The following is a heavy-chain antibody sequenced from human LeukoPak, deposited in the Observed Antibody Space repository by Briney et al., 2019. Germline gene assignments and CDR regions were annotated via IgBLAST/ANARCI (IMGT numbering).Heavy chain of an antibody. CDR1: GVSFSGYY. CDR3: ARGGAYCGGDCYFDY. V-gene: IGHV4-34*01. CDR2: INHSGST. Sequence: SETLSLTCAVYGVSFSGYYWSWIPQPPGKGLEWIGEINHSGSTNYNPSLKSRVTISVDTSKNQFSLKLSSVTAADTAVYYCARGGAYCGGDCYFDYWGQGTLVTVSS. J-gene: IGHJ4*02. D-gene: IGHD2-21*02.